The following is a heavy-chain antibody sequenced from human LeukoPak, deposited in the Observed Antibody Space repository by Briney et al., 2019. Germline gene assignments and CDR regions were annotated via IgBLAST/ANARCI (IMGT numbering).Heavy chain of an antibody. J-gene: IGHJ5*02. V-gene: IGHV4-59*12. D-gene: IGHD3-10*01. Sequence: SETLSLTCTVSGGSISSYYWSWIRHPPGKGLEWIGYIYYSGSTYNNRSLKRRLTISIDTSKNQFSLRLSSVTAADTAVYYCTREVEGYSYASGRFLHFDPWGQGTLVTVSS. CDR2: IYYSGST. CDR3: TREVEGYSYASGRFLHFDP. CDR1: GGSISSYY.